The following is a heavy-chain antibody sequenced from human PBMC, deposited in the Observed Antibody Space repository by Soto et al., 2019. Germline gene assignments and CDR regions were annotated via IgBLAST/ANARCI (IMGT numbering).Heavy chain of an antibody. J-gene: IGHJ4*02. V-gene: IGHV4-34*01. CDR1: GGSFSGYY. Sequence: SETLSLTCAVYGGSFSGYYWSWIRQPPGKGLEWIGEINHSGSTNYNPSLNSRVTISVDTSKNQFSLKLSSVTAADTAVYYCAKKNSLNMYYFDYGGQGTLVPASS. D-gene: IGHD3-10*02. CDR3: AKKNSLNMYYFDY. CDR2: INHSGST.